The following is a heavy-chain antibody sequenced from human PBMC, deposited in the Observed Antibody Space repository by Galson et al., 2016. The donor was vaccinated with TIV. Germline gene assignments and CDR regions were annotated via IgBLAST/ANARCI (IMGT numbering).Heavy chain of an antibody. CDR2: IYPGDSDT. V-gene: IGHV5-51*01. CDR1: GYIFTNYW. J-gene: IGHJ3*02. CDR3: SRRFAVAYGDYAAFDS. D-gene: IGHD4-17*01. Sequence: QSGAEVKEPGESLNISCKGSGYIFTNYWIGWVRQMPGKGLEWMGIIYPGDSDTRYSPSFQGQVTISADRSINTAYLLLNSLKDSETAMYYWSRRFAVAYGDYAAFDSWGQGTIVTVSS.